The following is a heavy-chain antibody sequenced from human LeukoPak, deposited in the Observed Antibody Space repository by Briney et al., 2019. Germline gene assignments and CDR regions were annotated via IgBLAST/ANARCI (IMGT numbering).Heavy chain of an antibody. CDR1: GFTFSSYA. D-gene: IGHD6-6*01. CDR2: ISYDGSNK. Sequence: GRSLRLSCAASGFTFSSYAMHWVRQAPGKGLEWVAVISYDGSNKYYADSVKGRFTISRDNSKNTLYLQMNSLRAEDTAVYYCAIGARMIGSSPFDYWGQGTLVTVSS. CDR3: AIGARMIGSSPFDY. V-gene: IGHV3-30-3*01. J-gene: IGHJ4*02.